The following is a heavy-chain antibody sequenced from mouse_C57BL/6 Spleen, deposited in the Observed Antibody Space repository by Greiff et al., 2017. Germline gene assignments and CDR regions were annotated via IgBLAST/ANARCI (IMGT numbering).Heavy chain of an antibody. CDR1: GYTFTSYW. J-gene: IGHJ3*01. V-gene: IGHV1-69*01. Sequence: VQLQQPGAELVMPGASVKLSCKASGYTFTSYWMHWVKQRPGQGLEWIGEIDPSDSYTNYNQKFKGKSTLTVDKSSITAYMQLSSLTSEDSAVYCGGRSYYDSTGFADWGKGTLVTVSA. D-gene: IGHD2-10*01. CDR2: IDPSDSYT. CDR3: GRSYYDSTGFAD.